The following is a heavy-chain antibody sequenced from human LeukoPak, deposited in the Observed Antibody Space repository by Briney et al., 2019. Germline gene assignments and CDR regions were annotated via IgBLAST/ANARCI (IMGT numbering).Heavy chain of an antibody. CDR3: ARAVLSSSWFFDY. Sequence: GGSLRLSCAASGFTFSSYAMHWVRQAPGKGLEWVAVISYDGSNKYYADFVKGRFTISRDNSKNTLYLQMNSLRAEDTAVYYCARAVLSSSWFFDYWGQGTLVTVSS. V-gene: IGHV3-30-3*01. CDR1: GFTFSSYA. J-gene: IGHJ4*02. CDR2: ISYDGSNK. D-gene: IGHD6-13*01.